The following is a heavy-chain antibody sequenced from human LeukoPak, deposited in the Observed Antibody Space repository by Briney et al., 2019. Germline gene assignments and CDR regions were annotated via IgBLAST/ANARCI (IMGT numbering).Heavy chain of an antibody. V-gene: IGHV3-30-3*01. D-gene: IGHD6-6*01. CDR1: GFTFSSYA. CDR3: ARAESSDAFDI. CDR2: ISYDGSNK. Sequence: AGRSLRLSCAASGFTFSSYAMPWVRQAPGKRLEWVAVISYDGSNKYYADSVKGRFTISRDNSKNTLYLQMNSLRAEDTAVYYCARAESSDAFDIWGQGTMVTVSS. J-gene: IGHJ3*02.